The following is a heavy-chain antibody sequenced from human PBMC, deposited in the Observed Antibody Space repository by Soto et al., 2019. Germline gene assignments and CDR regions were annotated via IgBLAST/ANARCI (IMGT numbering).Heavy chain of an antibody. CDR3: VRMAATGLYYGMDV. D-gene: IGHD6-13*01. J-gene: IGHJ6*02. Sequence: SGPTLVNPTETLTLTCTVSGFSLTKPRMGVSWIRQPPGEALEWLAHIYSNDEKSYSTSLKTRLTISKDTSKSQVVLTMTNMDPIDTGTYYCVRMAATGLYYGMDVWGQGTTVTVSS. CDR2: IYSNDEK. V-gene: IGHV2-26*01. CDR1: GFSLTKPRMG.